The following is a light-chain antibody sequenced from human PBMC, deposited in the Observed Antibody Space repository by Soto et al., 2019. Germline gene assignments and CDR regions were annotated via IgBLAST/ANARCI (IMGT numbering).Light chain of an antibody. Sequence: RVMRQSPATLSVSPGERATLSCRASQSVSSNLAWYQQRPGQAPRLLIYGASTRATGIPARFSGSGSGTEFTLTISSLQSEDFAIYYCQQYNNWPGTFGQGTKVEIK. V-gene: IGKV3-15*01. J-gene: IGKJ1*01. CDR1: QSVSSN. CDR2: GAS. CDR3: QQYNNWPGT.